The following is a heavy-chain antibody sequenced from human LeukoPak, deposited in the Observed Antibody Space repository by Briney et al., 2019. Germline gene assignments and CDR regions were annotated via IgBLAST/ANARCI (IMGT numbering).Heavy chain of an antibody. V-gene: IGHV4-38-2*02. Sequence: SETLSLTCTVSGYSISSGYYWGWIRQPPGKGLEWIGSIYHSGSTYYNPSLKSRVTISVDTSKNQFSLKLSSVTAADTAVYYCATFDYWGQGTLVTVSS. CDR2: IYHSGST. CDR3: ATFDY. CDR1: GYSISSGYY. J-gene: IGHJ4*02.